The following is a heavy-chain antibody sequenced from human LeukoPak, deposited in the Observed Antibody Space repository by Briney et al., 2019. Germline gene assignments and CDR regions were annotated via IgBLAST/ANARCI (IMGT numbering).Heavy chain of an antibody. CDR3: ARVGSGWHGYYYYGMDV. V-gene: IGHV1-18*01. Sequence: ASVKVSCKASGYTFTSYGISWVRQAPGQGLEWMGWISAYNGNTNYAQKLQGRVTMTTDTSTSTAYMELRSLRSDDTAVYYCARVGSGWHGYYYYGMDVWGQGTTVTVCS. J-gene: IGHJ6*02. CDR2: ISAYNGNT. D-gene: IGHD6-19*01. CDR1: GYTFTSYG.